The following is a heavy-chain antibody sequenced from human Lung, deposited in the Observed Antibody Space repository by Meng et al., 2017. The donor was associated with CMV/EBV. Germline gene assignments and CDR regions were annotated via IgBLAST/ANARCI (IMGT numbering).Heavy chain of an antibody. Sequence: SXTXSLXCAVYGGSFSGYYWSWIRQPPGKGLEWIGEINHSGSTNYNPSLKSRVTISVDTSKNQFSLKLSSVTAADTAVYYCARGRRWGFLEWLLSGNWFDPWGQGTLVTVSS. CDR3: ARGRRWGFLEWLLSGNWFDP. J-gene: IGHJ5*02. CDR1: GGSFSGYY. CDR2: INHSGST. V-gene: IGHV4-34*01. D-gene: IGHD3-3*01.